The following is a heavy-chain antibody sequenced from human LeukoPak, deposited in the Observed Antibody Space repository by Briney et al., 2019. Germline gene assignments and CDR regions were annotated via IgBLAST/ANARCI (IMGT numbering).Heavy chain of an antibody. V-gene: IGHV4-39*01. CDR2: IYYSGST. J-gene: IGHJ4*02. D-gene: IGHD3-16*01. CDR3: ASLPGEGGSYYFDY. CDR1: GGSISSSSYY. Sequence: SETLSLTCTVSGGSISSSSYYWGWIRQPPGKGLEWIGSIYYSGSTYYNPSLKSRVTISVDTSKNQFSLKLSSVTAADTAVYYCASLPGEGGSYYFDYWGQGTLVTVSS.